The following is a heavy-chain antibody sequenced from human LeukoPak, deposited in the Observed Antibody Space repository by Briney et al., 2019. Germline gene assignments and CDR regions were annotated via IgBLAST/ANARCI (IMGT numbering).Heavy chain of an antibody. V-gene: IGHV3-74*01. Sequence: GGSLRLSCAASGFTFSSYWMHWVRQAPGKGLVWVSCINRGGSTIRYADSVKGRFTISRDNAKSTLYLQINSLRPEDTAVYYCARDESQEMVTIRGFDYWGQGTLVTVSS. D-gene: IGHD5-24*01. CDR1: GFTFSSYW. CDR3: ARDESQEMVTIRGFDY. J-gene: IGHJ4*02. CDR2: INRGGSTI.